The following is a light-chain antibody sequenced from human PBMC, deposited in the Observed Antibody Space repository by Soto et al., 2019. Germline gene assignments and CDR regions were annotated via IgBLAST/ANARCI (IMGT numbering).Light chain of an antibody. CDR2: EVT. V-gene: IGLV2-14*01. J-gene: IGLJ3*02. CDR3: SSYVSSSIVV. Sequence: QSALTQPASVSGSPGQSITISCTGTNSDVGSYIYVSWYQHHPGKVPKLLIYEVTNRPSGVSSRFSGSKSGNTASLTISGLQAEDEAEYYCSSYVSSSIVVFGGGTKVTVL. CDR1: NSDVGSYIY.